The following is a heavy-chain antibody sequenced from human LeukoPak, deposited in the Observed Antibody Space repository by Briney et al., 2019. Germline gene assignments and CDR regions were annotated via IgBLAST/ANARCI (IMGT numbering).Heavy chain of an antibody. V-gene: IGHV4-34*01. CDR1: GESFSGYY. Sequence: PSETLSLTCAVYGESFSGYYWSWIRQPPGKGLEWIGSIYHSGSTYYNPSLKSRVTISVDTSKNQFSLKLSSVTAADTAVYYCARHMRMATTPFDYWGQGTLVTVSS. D-gene: IGHD5-24*01. CDR2: IYHSGST. CDR3: ARHMRMATTPFDY. J-gene: IGHJ4*02.